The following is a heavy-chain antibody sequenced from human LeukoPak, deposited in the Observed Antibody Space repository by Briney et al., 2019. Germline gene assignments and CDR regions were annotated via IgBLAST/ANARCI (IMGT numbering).Heavy chain of an antibody. CDR2: ISPDGETT. CDR1: GFTFSSIS. CDR3: TRDLPVPSLVRGIIIYGLIDY. Sequence: GGSLSLSCEASGFTFSSISMNWVRQAPGKGLEWVSSISPDGETTYHADSVKGRFTTSRDNAKSSLYLQMNSLRAEDTALYYCTRDLPVPSLVRGIIIYGLIDYWGQGTLVIVSS. D-gene: IGHD3-10*01. V-gene: IGHV3-21*06. J-gene: IGHJ4*02.